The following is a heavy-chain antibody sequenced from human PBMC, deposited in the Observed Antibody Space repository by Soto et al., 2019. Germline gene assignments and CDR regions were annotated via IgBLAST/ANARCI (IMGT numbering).Heavy chain of an antibody. CDR2: IHPSGGGT. V-gene: IGHV1-46*02. CDR1: GYTFNTYY. Sequence: QVQLVQSGAEVRKPGASVKFSCRPSGYTFNTYYLHWLRQAPGQALEWMGVIHPSGGGTTYAQKFLGRVPVTRDTSTTTVFMELSSLRSDDTAVYYCARGGHIAVVTASFDNWGQGTLVTVSS. J-gene: IGHJ4*02. D-gene: IGHD2-21*02. CDR3: ARGGHIAVVTASFDN.